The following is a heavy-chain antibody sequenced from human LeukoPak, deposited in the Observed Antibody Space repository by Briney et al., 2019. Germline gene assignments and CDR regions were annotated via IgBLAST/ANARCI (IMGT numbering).Heavy chain of an antibody. CDR1: GYTLTELS. D-gene: IGHD3-22*01. CDR3: ARDHYDSSGYYLYYFDY. J-gene: IGHJ4*02. Sequence: ASVKVSCKVSGYTLTELSMHWVRQAPGKGLEWMGGFDPEDGETIYAQKFQGRVTMTEDTSTDTAYMELNSLRAEDTAVYYCARDHYDSSGYYLYYFDYWGQGTLVTVSS. CDR2: FDPEDGET. V-gene: IGHV1-24*01.